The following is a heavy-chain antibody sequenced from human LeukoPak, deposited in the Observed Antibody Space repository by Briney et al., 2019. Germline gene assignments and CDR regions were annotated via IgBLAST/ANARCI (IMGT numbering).Heavy chain of an antibody. CDR2: IRYDGSNK. CDR3: ARDYVFWSGYYSPTRGYFGY. Sequence: GGSLRLSCAASGFTFSGSGMHWVRQAPGKGLEWVTFIRYDGSNKYYTDSVKGRFTISRDNSKNTLYLQMDSLRAEDTAVYYCARDYVFWSGYYSPTRGYFGYWGQGTLVTVSS. J-gene: IGHJ4*02. V-gene: IGHV3-30*02. CDR1: GFTFSGSG. D-gene: IGHD3-3*01.